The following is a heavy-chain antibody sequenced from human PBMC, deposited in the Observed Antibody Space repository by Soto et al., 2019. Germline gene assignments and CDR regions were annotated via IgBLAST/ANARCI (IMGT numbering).Heavy chain of an antibody. D-gene: IGHD2-2*01. CDR3: ARDGVVPAAARDYYYGMDV. CDR2: IYYSGST. V-gene: IGHV4-31*03. J-gene: IGHJ6*04. CDR1: GGSISSGGYY. Sequence: PSETLSLTCTVSGGSISSGGYYWSWIRQHPGKGLEWIGYIYYSGSTYYNPSLKSRVTISVDTSKNQFSLKLSSVTAADTAVYYCARDGVVPAAARDYYYGMDVGGKGTRVTVPS.